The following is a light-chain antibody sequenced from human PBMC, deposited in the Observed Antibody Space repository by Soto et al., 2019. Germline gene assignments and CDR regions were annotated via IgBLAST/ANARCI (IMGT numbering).Light chain of an antibody. CDR2: EAS. J-gene: IGKJ1*01. V-gene: IGKV1-5*03. CDR1: QSISSW. Sequence: DIQMSQSASILSASVGARVTINCRASQSISSWLAWYQQKPGKAPKLLIYEASGLESGVPSRFSGSGSGTDFTLTISSLQPDDFATYYCQQYTSYSWTFGQGTKVDIK. CDR3: QQYTSYSWT.